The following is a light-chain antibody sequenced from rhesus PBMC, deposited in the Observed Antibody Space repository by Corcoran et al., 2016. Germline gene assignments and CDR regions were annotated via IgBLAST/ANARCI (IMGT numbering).Light chain of an antibody. Sequence: EIVMTQSPATLSLSPGERATLSCRASQSVSSRLAWYQQKPGQAPRRLIYEASSRASGIPDRFRVSGSGTELTLTISSLEPEDFAVYYCQQYSNSWTFGQGTKVEIK. CDR3: QQYSNSWT. J-gene: IGKJ1*01. CDR1: QSVSSR. V-gene: IGKV3-42*03. CDR2: EAS.